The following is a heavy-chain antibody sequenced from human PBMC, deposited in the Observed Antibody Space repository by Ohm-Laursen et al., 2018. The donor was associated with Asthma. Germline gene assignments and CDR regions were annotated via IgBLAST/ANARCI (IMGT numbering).Heavy chain of an antibody. CDR2: ISYDGSNK. D-gene: IGHD2-15*01. CDR1: GFTFSSYG. Sequence: SLRLSCAASGFTFSSYGMHWVRQAPGKGLEWVAVISYDGSNKYYADSVKGRFTISRDNSKNTLYLQMNSLRAEDTAVYYCAKGWVEYGMDVWGQGTTVTVSS. J-gene: IGHJ6*02. CDR3: AKGWVEYGMDV. V-gene: IGHV3-30*18.